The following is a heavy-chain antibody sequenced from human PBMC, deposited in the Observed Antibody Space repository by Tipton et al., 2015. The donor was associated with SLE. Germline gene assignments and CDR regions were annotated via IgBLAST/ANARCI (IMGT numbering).Heavy chain of an antibody. CDR3: ARSSNWEGWFDP. V-gene: IGHV4-39*01. CDR2: LYYSGST. CDR1: GGSISRRGHY. Sequence: TLSLTCSVSGGSISRRGHYWGWIRQPPGKGLEWIGSLYYSGSTDYNPSLKSRVTISVDTSKNQFSLKLSSVTAADTAVYYCARSSNWEGWFDPWGQGTLVTVSS. J-gene: IGHJ5*02. D-gene: IGHD6-13*01.